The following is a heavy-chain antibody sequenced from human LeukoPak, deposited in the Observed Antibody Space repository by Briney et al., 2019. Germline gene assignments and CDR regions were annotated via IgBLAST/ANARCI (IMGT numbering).Heavy chain of an antibody. Sequence: ASVTVSCKASGYTFTSYGISWVRQAPGQGLEWMGWISAYNGNTNYAQKLQGRVTMTTDTSTSTAYMELRSLRSDDTAVYYCTSQKQLVLLDWFDPWGQGTLVTVSS. CDR1: GYTFTSYG. V-gene: IGHV1-18*01. J-gene: IGHJ5*02. D-gene: IGHD6-13*01. CDR3: TSQKQLVLLDWFDP. CDR2: ISAYNGNT.